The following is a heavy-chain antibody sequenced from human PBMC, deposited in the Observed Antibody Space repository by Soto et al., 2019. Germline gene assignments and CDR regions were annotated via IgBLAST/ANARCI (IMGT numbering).Heavy chain of an antibody. V-gene: IGHV1-69*06. CDR2: IIPIFGTA. D-gene: IGHD1-20*01. J-gene: IGHJ6*02. CDR1: GGTFSSYA. CDR3: ARMGVSINHYYYYGMDV. Sequence: ASVKVSCKASGGTFSSYAISWVRQAPGQGLEWMGGIIPIFGTANYAQKFQGRVTITADKSTSTAYMELSSLRSEDTAVYYCARMGVSINHYYYYGMDVWGQGTTVTVSS.